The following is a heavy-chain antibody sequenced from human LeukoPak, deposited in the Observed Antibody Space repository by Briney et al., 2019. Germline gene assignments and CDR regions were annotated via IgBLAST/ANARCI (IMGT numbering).Heavy chain of an antibody. Sequence: SETLSLTCTVSGGSIRGSTYYWGWIRQPPGTGLEWIGSMYYSGSTYHNPSLKSRVTISVDTSKNQFSLKLSSVTAADTAVYYCARESPYDFWSGYYETDAFDIWGQGTMVTVSS. CDR1: GGSIRGSTYY. CDR2: MYYSGST. V-gene: IGHV4-39*07. D-gene: IGHD3-3*01. CDR3: ARESPYDFWSGYYETDAFDI. J-gene: IGHJ3*02.